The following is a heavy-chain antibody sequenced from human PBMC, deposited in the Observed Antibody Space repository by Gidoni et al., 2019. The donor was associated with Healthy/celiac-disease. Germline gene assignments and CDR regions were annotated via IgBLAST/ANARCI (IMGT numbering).Heavy chain of an antibody. D-gene: IGHD6-19*01. V-gene: IGHV1-69*06. CDR2: IIPIFGTA. CDR1: GGTFSSYA. J-gene: IGHJ5*02. Sequence: QVQLVQSGAEVKKPGSSVRVSCKASGGTFSSYAISWVRQAPGQGLEWMGGIIPIFGTANYAQKFQGRVTITADKSTSTAYMELSNLRSEDTAVYYCARDREDSSGWGWFDPWGQGTLVTVSS. CDR3: ARDREDSSGWGWFDP.